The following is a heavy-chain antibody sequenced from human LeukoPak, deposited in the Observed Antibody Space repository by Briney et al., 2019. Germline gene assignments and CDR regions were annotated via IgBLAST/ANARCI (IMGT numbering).Heavy chain of an antibody. V-gene: IGHV4-34*01. J-gene: IGHJ4*02. D-gene: IGHD6-19*01. CDR2: INHGGST. CDR1: GGSFSGYY. Sequence: SETLSLTCALYGGSFSGYYWSGVRQPPGKGLEWIGEINHGGSTNCNPSLRSRVTISVDTSKNQFSLKLSSVTAADTAVYYCARGQDSSGWFGSLNYWGQGTLVTVSS. CDR3: ARGQDSSGWFGSLNY.